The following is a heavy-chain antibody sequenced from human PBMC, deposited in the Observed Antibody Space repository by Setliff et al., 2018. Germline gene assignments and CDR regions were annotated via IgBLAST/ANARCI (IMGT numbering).Heavy chain of an antibody. V-gene: IGHV1-18*01. Sequence: ASVKVSCKAAGYTFTSYGISWVRQAPGQGLEWMGWISAYNGNTNYAQKLQGRVTMTTDTSTSTAYMELRSLRSDDTAVYYCARDPSLYCSSTSCSPHLFDPWGQGTLVTVSS. D-gene: IGHD2-2*01. CDR3: ARDPSLYCSSTSCSPHLFDP. CDR2: ISAYNGNT. CDR1: GYTFTSYG. J-gene: IGHJ5*02.